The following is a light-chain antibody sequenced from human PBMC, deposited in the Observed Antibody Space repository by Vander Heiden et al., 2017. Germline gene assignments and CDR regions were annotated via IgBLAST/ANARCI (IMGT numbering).Light chain of an antibody. V-gene: IGLV1-40*01. CDR2: GNF. J-gene: IGLJ3*02. CDR1: SSNIGAGYD. Sequence: QSVLTQPPPVSGAPGQRVTISCTGSSSNIGAGYDVLWYQQLPGTAPKLLIYGNFNRPSGVPDRFSGSKSGTSASLAITELQAEDEADYYCQSYDSSLSGSWVFGGGTKLTVL. CDR3: QSYDSSLSGSWV.